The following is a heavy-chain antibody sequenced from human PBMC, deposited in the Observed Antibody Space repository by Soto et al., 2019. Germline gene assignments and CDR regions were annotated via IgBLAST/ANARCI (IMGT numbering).Heavy chain of an antibody. V-gene: IGHV4-39*01. J-gene: IGHJ4*02. CDR3: ARHVKLELFY. CDR1: GGSISSSSYY. Sequence: ETLSLTCTVSGGSISSSSYYWGWIRQPPGKGLEWIGSIYYSGSTYYNPSLKSRVTISVGTSKNQFSLKLSSVTAADTAVYYCARHVKLELFYWGQGTLVTVSS. D-gene: IGHD1-7*01. CDR2: IYYSGST.